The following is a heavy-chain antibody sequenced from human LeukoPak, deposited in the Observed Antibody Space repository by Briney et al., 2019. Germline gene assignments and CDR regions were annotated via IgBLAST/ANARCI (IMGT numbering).Heavy chain of an antibody. CDR2: IYYSGNT. CDR3: ARGSWYFDL. CDR1: GGSISNYY. Sequence: SETLSLTCTVSGGSISNYYWSWIRQPPGKGLEWIGYIYYSGNTNYNPSLKSRVTMSVDTSKNQFSLKLSSVTAADTAVYYCARGSWYFDLWGRGTLVTVSS. J-gene: IGHJ2*01. V-gene: IGHV4-59*01.